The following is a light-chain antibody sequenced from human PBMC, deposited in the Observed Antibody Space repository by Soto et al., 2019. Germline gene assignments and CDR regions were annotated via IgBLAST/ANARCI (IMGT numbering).Light chain of an antibody. Sequence: EIVMTQSPATLSVSPGERATLSCRASQSVSSNLAWYQQKPGQAPRLLIYGASTRAPGIPARFSGSGSGTDLTLNISRLQSEDFAVYYCQQYNNWPLTFGGGTKVEIK. V-gene: IGKV3-15*01. J-gene: IGKJ4*01. CDR1: QSVSSN. CDR3: QQYNNWPLT. CDR2: GAS.